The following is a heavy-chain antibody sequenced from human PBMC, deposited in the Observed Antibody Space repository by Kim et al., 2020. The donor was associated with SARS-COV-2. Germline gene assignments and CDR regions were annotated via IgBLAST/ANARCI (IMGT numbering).Heavy chain of an antibody. J-gene: IGHJ4*02. D-gene: IGHD6-25*01. CDR3: AGGRAADY. V-gene: IGHV3-7*03. CDR2: DESVK. Sequence: DESVKYFAESVKGRFTISRDNAKSSVYLQRNSLRVEDTAIYSCAGGRAADYWGQGTLVTVS.